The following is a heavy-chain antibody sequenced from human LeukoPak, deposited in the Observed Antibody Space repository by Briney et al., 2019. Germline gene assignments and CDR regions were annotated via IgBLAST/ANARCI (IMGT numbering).Heavy chain of an antibody. CDR1: GYTFIDDY. V-gene: IGHV1-2*02. CDR3: ATDVETGS. CDR2: INPKSGDS. D-gene: IGHD2-21*02. Sequence: ASVKVSCKASGYTFIDDYIYWLRQAPGQGPEYMGWINPKSGDSRFVEKFQGRVTLTRDTSIRTTYLELKRLRCDDTAVYYCATDVETGSLGQGTLVTVSS. J-gene: IGHJ5*02.